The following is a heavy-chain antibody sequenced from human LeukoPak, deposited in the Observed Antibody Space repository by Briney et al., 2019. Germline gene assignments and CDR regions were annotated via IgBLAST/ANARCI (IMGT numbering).Heavy chain of an antibody. J-gene: IGHJ4*02. Sequence: GGSLRLSCAASGFTLSSYEMNWVRQAPGKGLEGVSYISSAGTMTYYADSVKGRFTISRDNAKNSLYLHMSSLRVEDTAVYYCARDRTMIVDYWGQGTLVTVSS. V-gene: IGHV3-48*03. D-gene: IGHD3-22*01. CDR3: ARDRTMIVDY. CDR1: GFTLSSYE. CDR2: ISSAGTMT.